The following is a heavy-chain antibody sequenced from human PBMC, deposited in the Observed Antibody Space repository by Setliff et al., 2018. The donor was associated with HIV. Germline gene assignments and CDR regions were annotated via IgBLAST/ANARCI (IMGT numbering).Heavy chain of an antibody. J-gene: IGHJ3*02. V-gene: IGHV3-23*01. Sequence: LRLSCRASGFTFGSHAMTWVRQAPGKGLEWVSSIPSLGHYTMYADSVKGRFTISRDNSKNTLYLQMNSLRAADTAVYYCVKDRTYMAFDIWGQGTMVTVSS. CDR2: IPSLGHYT. D-gene: IGHD1-20*01. CDR3: VKDRTYMAFDI. CDR1: GFTFGSHA.